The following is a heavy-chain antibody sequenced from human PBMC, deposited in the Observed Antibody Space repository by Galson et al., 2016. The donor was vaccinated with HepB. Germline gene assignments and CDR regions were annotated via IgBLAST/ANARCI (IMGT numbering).Heavy chain of an antibody. D-gene: IGHD3-3*01. J-gene: IGHJ6*04. CDR3: ARSGIYDFWSGYYKKSYYYLYGVDV. CDR1: GFTFSSYG. V-gene: IGHV3-30*03. CDR2: ISYDGRIK. Sequence: SLRLSCAASGFTFSSYGIHWVRQAPGKGLEWVAVISYDGRIKYYADSVKGRFPISRDNAKNSLFLQMNSLRAEDTAVYYCARSGIYDFWSGYYKKSYYYLYGVDVWGKGATVTVSS.